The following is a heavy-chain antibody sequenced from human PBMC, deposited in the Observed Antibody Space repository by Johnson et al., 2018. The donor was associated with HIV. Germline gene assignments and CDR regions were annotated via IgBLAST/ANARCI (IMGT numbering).Heavy chain of an antibody. V-gene: IGHV3-30*03. CDR1: GFTFSSYG. CDR3: ARPLEQLVAFDS. D-gene: IGHD6-6*01. J-gene: IGHJ3*02. CDR2: ISYDGSNK. Sequence: QVQLVESGGGVVQPGRSLRLSCAASGFTFSSYGMHWVRQAPGKGLEWVAVISYDGSNKYYADSVKGRFTISRDNAKNSLYLQMNSLRAEDTAVYYCARPLEQLVAFDSWGQGTMVTVSS.